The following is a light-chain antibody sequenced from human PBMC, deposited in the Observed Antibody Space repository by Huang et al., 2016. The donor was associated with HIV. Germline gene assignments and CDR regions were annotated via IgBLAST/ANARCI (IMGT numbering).Light chain of an antibody. V-gene: IGKV3D-15*01. CDR2: GAS. CDR3: QQYNNWPPVT. Sequence: EVVMTQSPATLSVSPGERATLSCRASQSVSSNLAWYQQKPDQAPRLLIYGASTRATGIPARFSGSGSGTEFTLTISSPQSEDFAVYYCQQYNNWPPVTFGQGTKLEIK. J-gene: IGKJ2*01. CDR1: QSVSSN.